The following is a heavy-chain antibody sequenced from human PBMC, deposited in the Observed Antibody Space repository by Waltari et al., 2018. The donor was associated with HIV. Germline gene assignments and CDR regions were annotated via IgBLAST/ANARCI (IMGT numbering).Heavy chain of an antibody. CDR1: GFRFNDYA. V-gene: IGHV3-9*01. CDR3: TAEPHLATAYYDIRGYFDR. CDR2: MSWNTKNI. Sequence: SRSASGFRFNDYAMQWVRQVPGNGLDWVAGMSWNTKNIGYADSVKDRVTISRDNAKNSVYLQMDNLRPQDTALYYCTAEPHLATAYYDIRGYFDRGGQGTLVTVSS. D-gene: IGHD3-22*01. J-gene: IGHJ4*02.